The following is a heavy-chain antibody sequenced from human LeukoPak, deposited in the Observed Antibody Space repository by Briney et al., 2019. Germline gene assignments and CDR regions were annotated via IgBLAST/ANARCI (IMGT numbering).Heavy chain of an antibody. D-gene: IGHD1-26*01. CDR2: IDPSGGST. CDR3: ARDSSGSYDH. J-gene: IGHJ1*01. V-gene: IGHV1-46*01. Sequence: ASVKVSCKASGYSFTSYYMQWLRQAPGQGLEWMGIIDPSGGSTGCAPKFQGRVIMTRDTSTSTVYMDLSSLRSEDTAVYYCARDSSGSYDHWGQGTLVTVYS. CDR1: GYSFTSYY.